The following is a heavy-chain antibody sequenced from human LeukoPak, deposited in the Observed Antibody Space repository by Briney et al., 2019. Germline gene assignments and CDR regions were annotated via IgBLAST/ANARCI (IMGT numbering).Heavy chain of an antibody. CDR3: AKDSAFGGEDS. J-gene: IGHJ4*02. CDR1: GFTFSSYA. CDR2: ISGSGGST. V-gene: IGHV3-23*01. D-gene: IGHD3-16*01. Sequence: GGSLRLSCAASGFTFSSYAMSWVRQAPGKGLEWVSAISGSGGSTYYADSVKGRFTISRGNSKNTLFLQMNSLRAEDTAVYYCAKDSAFGGEDSWGQGTLVTVSS.